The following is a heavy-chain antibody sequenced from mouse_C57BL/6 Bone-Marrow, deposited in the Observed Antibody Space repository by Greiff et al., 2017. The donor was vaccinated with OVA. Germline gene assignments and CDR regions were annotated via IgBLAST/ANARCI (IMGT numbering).Heavy chain of an antibody. Sequence: EVMLVESGGGLVKPGGSLKLSCAASGFTFSSYAMSWVRQTPEKRLEWVATISDGGSYTYYPDNVKGRFTISRDNAKNNLYLQMSHLKSEDTAMYYCARGYDGSFAYWGQGTLVTVSA. CDR3: ARGYDGSFAY. J-gene: IGHJ3*01. CDR2: ISDGGSYT. CDR1: GFTFSSYA. V-gene: IGHV5-4*03. D-gene: IGHD2-3*01.